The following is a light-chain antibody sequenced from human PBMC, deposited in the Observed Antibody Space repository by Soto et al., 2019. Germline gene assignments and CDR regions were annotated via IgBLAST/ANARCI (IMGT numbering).Light chain of an antibody. J-gene: IGKJ2*01. Sequence: DIQMTQSPSTLSASVGDRVTITCRASQSISSWLAWYQQKPGKAPKHLIYKASSLESVVPSRFSGSGSGTEFTLTISSLQPDDFATYYCQQYNSYPYTFGQGTKLEIK. CDR2: KAS. V-gene: IGKV1-5*03. CDR1: QSISSW. CDR3: QQYNSYPYT.